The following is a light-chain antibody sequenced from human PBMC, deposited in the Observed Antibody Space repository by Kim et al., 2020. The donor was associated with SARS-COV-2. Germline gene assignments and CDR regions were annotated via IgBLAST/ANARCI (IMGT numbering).Light chain of an antibody. CDR1: QSVGSS. CDR3: QQRGNWPPLT. Sequence: LCPGQRSTLACRASQSVGSSLVWYQHKPGQAPRLLILDASHRATGIPARFSGSGSGTDFTLTIDSLEAEDSAIYYCQQRGNWPPLTFGRGTKLEI. CDR2: DAS. J-gene: IGKJ4*01. V-gene: IGKV3-11*01.